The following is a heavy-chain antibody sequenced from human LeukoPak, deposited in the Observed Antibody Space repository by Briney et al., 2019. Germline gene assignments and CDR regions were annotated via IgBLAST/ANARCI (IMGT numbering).Heavy chain of an antibody. CDR3: ASSGWYGGAFDI. CDR2: IYHSGST. Sequence: PSETLSLTCTVSGGSISSGGYYWSWIRQPPGKGLEWIGYIYHSGSTYYNPSFKSRVTISVDRSKNQFSLKLSSVTAADTAVYYCASSGWYGGAFDIWGQGTMVTVSS. J-gene: IGHJ3*02. V-gene: IGHV4-30-2*02. D-gene: IGHD6-19*01. CDR1: GGSISSGGYY.